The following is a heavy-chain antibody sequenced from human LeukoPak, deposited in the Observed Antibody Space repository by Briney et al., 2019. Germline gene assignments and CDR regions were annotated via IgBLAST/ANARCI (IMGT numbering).Heavy chain of an antibody. CDR3: ARARVAAAAGSIPDY. J-gene: IGHJ4*02. V-gene: IGHV3-21*01. CDR1: GFTFSSYS. D-gene: IGHD6-13*01. Sequence: GGSLRLSCAASGFTFSSYSMNWVRQAPGKGLEWVSSISSSSSYIYYADSVKGRFTISRDNAKNSLYLQMNSLRAEDTAVYYCARARVAAAAGSIPDYWGQGTLVTVSS. CDR2: ISSSSSYI.